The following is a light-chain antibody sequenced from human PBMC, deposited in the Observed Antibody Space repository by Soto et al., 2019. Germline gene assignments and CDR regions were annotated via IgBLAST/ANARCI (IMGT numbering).Light chain of an antibody. CDR1: QSVSNNY. CDR3: HHANCFPFT. CDR2: GAS. Sequence: EIVLTQSPGTLSLSPGERATLSCRASQSVSNNYLAWYQQKPGQAPRLLIYGASNRATGIPDRFSGSGSGTDFTLTISSLQPEYFATYYCHHANCFPFTFGGGTNVEIK. V-gene: IGKV3-20*01. J-gene: IGKJ4*01.